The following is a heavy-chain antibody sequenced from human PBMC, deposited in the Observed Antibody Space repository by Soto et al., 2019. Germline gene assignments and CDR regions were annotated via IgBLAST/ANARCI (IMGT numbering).Heavy chain of an antibody. CDR1: GGSISSYY. CDR3: ARGGGYDSDFDY. J-gene: IGHJ4*02. CDR2: IYYSGST. D-gene: IGHD5-12*01. Sequence: PSETLSLTCTVSGGSISSYYWSWIRQPPGKGLEWIGYIYYSGSTNYNPSLKSRVTISVDTSKNQFSLKLSSVTAADTAVYYCARGGGYDSDFDYWGQGTLVTVSS. V-gene: IGHV4-59*01.